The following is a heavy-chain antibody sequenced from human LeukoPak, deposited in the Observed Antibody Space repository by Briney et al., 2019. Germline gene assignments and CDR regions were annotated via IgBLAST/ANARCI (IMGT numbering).Heavy chain of an antibody. CDR2: IKQDGTER. CDR3: ARGVGATHFDY. J-gene: IGHJ4*02. CDR1: GFTFSSYW. V-gene: IGHV3-7*04. D-gene: IGHD1-26*01. Sequence: GGSLRLSCAASGFTFSSYWMSWVRQAPGKGLEWVAIIKQDGTERYYVDSVKGRFTISRDNAKNSLYLQMNSLRAEDTAVYYCARGVGATHFDYWGQGTLVTVSS.